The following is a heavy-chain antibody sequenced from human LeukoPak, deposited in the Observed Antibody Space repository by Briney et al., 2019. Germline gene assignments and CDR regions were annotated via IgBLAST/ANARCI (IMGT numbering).Heavy chain of an antibody. CDR2: IYSGGST. D-gene: IGHD6-13*01. CDR3: ARPRMAAAGTNYYYGMDV. Sequence: GGSLRLSCAASGFTVSSNYMSWVRQAPGKGLEWVSVIYSGGSTYYADSVKGRFTISRDNSKNTLYLQMNSLRAEDTAVYYCARPRMAAAGTNYYYGMDVWGQGTTVTVSS. V-gene: IGHV3-66*02. CDR1: GFTVSSNY. J-gene: IGHJ6*02.